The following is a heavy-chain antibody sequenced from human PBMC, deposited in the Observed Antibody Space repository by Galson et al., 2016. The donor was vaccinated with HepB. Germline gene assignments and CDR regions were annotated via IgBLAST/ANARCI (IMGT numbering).Heavy chain of an antibody. V-gene: IGHV4-4*02. CDR1: GVSIRDNTW. D-gene: IGHD1-14*01. J-gene: IGHJ4*02. CDR3: ARSPRDRGFDY. CDR2: IYHGGNT. Sequence: SETLSLTCNVPGVSIRDNTWWSWVRQPPGKGLEWIGEIYHGGNTNYNPSLKSRVTISVDKSKNQFSLQLSSVTAADTAVYYCARSPRDRGFDYWGQGTLVTVSS.